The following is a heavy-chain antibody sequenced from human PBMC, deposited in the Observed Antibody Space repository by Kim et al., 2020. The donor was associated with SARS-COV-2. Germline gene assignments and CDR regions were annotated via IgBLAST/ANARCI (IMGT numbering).Heavy chain of an antibody. CDR3: ARDQGVIDY. Sequence: SYTNYADSVKGRFTISRDNAKNSLNLQMNSLRAEDTAVYYCARDQGVIDYWGQGTLVTVSS. V-gene: IGHV3-11*05. CDR2: SYT. J-gene: IGHJ4*02. D-gene: IGHD2-21*01.